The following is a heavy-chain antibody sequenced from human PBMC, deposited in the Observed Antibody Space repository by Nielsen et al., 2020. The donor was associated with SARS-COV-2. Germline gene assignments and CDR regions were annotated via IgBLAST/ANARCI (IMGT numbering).Heavy chain of an antibody. Sequence: WIRQPPGKGLEWVAVISYDGSNKYYADSVKGRFTISRDNSKNTLYLQMNSLRAEDTAVYYCAREGKDIAVVPAAHGMDVWGQGTTVTVSS. D-gene: IGHD2-2*01. V-gene: IGHV3-30-3*01. CDR2: ISYDGSNK. CDR3: AREGKDIAVVPAAHGMDV. J-gene: IGHJ6*02.